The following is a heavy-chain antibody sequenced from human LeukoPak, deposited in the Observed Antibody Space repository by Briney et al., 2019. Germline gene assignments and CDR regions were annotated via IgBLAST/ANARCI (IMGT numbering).Heavy chain of an antibody. D-gene: IGHD3-16*01. J-gene: IGHJ4*02. CDR1: GFTFSEYW. Sequence: GGSLRLSCVASGFTFSEYWMHWVRQAPGKGLMWVSRIKTDGSSTDYADSVKGRFTISRDNVKNTVYLQTNSLRGEDTAVYYCARGRSGAYKDSWGQGTLLTVSS. V-gene: IGHV3-74*01. CDR3: ARGRSGAYKDS. CDR2: IKTDGSST.